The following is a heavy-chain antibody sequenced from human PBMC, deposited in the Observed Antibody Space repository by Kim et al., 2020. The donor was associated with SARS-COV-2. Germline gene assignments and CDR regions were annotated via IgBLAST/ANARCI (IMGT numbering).Heavy chain of an antibody. D-gene: IGHD3-22*01. CDR2: IYYSGST. J-gene: IGHJ4*02. V-gene: IGHV4-31*03. Sequence: SETLSLTCTVSGGSISSGGYYWSWIRQHPGKGLEWIGYIYYSGSTYYNPSLKSRVTISVDTTKNQFSLKLSSVTAADTAVYYCARAGITMIVVVAEFDYWGQGTLGTVSS. CDR1: GGSISSGGYY. CDR3: ARAGITMIVVVAEFDY.